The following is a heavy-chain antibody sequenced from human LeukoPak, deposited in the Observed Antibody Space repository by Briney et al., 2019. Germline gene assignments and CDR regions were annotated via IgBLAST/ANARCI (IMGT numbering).Heavy chain of an antibody. J-gene: IGHJ4*02. V-gene: IGHV4-4*07. CDR1: GGSISSYY. D-gene: IGHD1-26*01. Sequence: PSETLSLTCTVSGGSISSYYWSWIRQPAGKGLEWIGRIYTSGSTNYNPSLKSRVTMSVDTSKNQFSLKLSSVTAADTAVYYCARDPANIVGAPRYFDYWGQGTLVTVSS. CDR3: ARDPANIVGAPRYFDY. CDR2: IYTSGST.